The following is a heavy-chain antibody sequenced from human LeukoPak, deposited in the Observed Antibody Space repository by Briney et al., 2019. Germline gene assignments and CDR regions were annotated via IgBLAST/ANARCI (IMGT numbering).Heavy chain of an antibody. CDR1: GYTFTSYY. Sequence: ASVKVSCKASGYTFTSYYMHWVRQAPGQGLEWMGIINPSGGNTRYAQKFQGRVTMTSDTSTSTVYMELSSLISEDTAVYYCARDVSSSPIWGQGTMVTVSS. V-gene: IGHV1-46*01. D-gene: IGHD6-6*01. CDR3: ARDVSSSPI. J-gene: IGHJ3*02. CDR2: INPSGGNT.